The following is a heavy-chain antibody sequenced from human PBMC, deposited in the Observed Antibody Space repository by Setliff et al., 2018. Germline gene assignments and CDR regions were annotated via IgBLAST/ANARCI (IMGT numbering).Heavy chain of an antibody. Sequence: SETLSLTCTVSGVSFGSGSYYWSWIRQPAGKGLEWIGLIQSTGNTNYNPSLQSRVTISIDTSKNQFSLKMSSVTAADTAMYYCAGTPALGTSWLSPFDYWGQGTLVTVSS. D-gene: IGHD5-12*01. CDR2: IQSTGNT. CDR3: AGTPALGTSWLSPFDY. V-gene: IGHV4-61*02. CDR1: GVSFGSGSYY. J-gene: IGHJ4*02.